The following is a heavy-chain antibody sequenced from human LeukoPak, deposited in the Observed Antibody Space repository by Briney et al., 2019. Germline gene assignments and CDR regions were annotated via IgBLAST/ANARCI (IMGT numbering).Heavy chain of an antibody. CDR2: IYHSGST. J-gene: IGHJ6*03. Sequence: SETLSLTCTVSGGSISSSSYYWGWIRQPPGKGLEWIGSIYHSGSTYYNPSLKSRVIISVDTSKNQFSLKLSAVTAADTAVYYCARDGGVTYYYFYYYMDVWGKGTTVTVSS. CDR1: GGSISSSSYY. D-gene: IGHD3-16*01. V-gene: IGHV4-39*07. CDR3: ARDGGVTYYYFYYYMDV.